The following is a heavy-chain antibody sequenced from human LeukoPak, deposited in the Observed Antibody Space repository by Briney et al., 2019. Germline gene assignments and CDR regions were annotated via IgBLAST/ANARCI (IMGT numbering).Heavy chain of an antibody. D-gene: IGHD1-26*01. CDR3: ARRYGELGATFDY. CDR2: ISYSGST. CDR1: AVSISSGGYY. V-gene: IGHV4-31*03. J-gene: IGHJ4*02. Sequence: SETLSLTGTVYAVSISSGGYYWRWIGQNLGRGLEWIAYISYSGSTYYNQSLKSRITISVDTSKNQCSLKLSSVTAADTAVYYCARRYGELGATFDYWGQGTLVTVSS.